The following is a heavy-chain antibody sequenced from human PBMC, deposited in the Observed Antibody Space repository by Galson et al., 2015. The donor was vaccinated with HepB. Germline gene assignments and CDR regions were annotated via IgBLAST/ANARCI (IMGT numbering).Heavy chain of an antibody. CDR1: GFSLSSYD. Sequence: SLRLSCAASGFSLSSYDMNWVRQTPGKGLEWVSRISDSGAKTYYADSVKGRFTISRDNSKNTLYVQMNSLRVDDTAIYYCARPQGLLQIWLLDYWGQGTLVTVSS. V-gene: IGHV3-23*01. CDR2: ISDSGAKT. J-gene: IGHJ4*02. CDR3: ARPQGLLQIWLLDY. D-gene: IGHD5-18*01.